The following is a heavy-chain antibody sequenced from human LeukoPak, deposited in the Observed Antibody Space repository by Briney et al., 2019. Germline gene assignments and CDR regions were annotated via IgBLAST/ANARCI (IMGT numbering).Heavy chain of an antibody. CDR1: GFTFSSYD. V-gene: IGHV3-48*02. CDR2: ISGSTTTI. D-gene: IGHD6-13*01. CDR3: VRVRSSSWLRGFDS. J-gene: IGHJ4*02. Sequence: PGGSLRLSCAASGFTFSSYDMNWVRQAPGKGLEWASYISGSTTTIYYADSVKGRFTISRDNAENILYLQMNSLRDEDSAVYFCVRVRSSSWLRGFDSWGQGTVVTVSS.